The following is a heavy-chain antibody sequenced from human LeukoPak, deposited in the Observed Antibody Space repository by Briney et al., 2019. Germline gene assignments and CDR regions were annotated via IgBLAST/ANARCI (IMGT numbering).Heavy chain of an antibody. CDR3: ARLQERDARDY. CDR1: GFSIRSYW. V-gene: IGHV3-7*02. Sequence: GGSLRLSCSASGFSIRSYWMSWVRQAPGKGLEWVANIKQDGSQIYYVDSVKGRFTVSRDNAKNSLYLQMNTLRGEDTAVYYCARLQERDARDYWGRGTLVTVSS. D-gene: IGHD4-11*01. J-gene: IGHJ4*02. CDR2: IKQDGSQI.